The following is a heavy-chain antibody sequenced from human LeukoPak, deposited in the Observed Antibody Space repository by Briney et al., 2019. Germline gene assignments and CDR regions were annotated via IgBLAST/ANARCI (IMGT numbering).Heavy chain of an antibody. D-gene: IGHD4-17*01. CDR3: AREGTVTYAFDD. V-gene: IGHV3-30*01. CDR2: ISYDGSNK. Sequence: GGSLRLSCAASGFTLRTYPMHWVRQAPGKGLKWVAVISYDGSNKYYADSVKGRFTVSRDNSKNTVYLQMNSLSAEDTSVYYCAREGTVTYAFDDWGQGTLVTVSS. J-gene: IGHJ4*02. CDR1: GFTLRTYP.